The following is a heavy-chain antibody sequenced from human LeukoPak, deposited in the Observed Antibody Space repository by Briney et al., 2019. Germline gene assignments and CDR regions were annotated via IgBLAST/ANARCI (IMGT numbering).Heavy chain of an antibody. J-gene: IGHJ4*02. D-gene: IGHD3-16*01. Sequence: GASVKVSCKASGYTFTSYGISWVRQAPGQGLEWMGWINTYNGDTNYIQKFQGRVTVTTGTSTTTAYMELRSLRSDDTAVYYCARRGLDYWGQGTLVTVSS. CDR2: INTYNGDT. CDR3: ARRGLDY. CDR1: GYTFTSYG. V-gene: IGHV1-18*01.